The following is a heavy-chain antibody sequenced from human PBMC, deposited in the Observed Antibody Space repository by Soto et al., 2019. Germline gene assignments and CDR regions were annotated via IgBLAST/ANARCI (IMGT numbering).Heavy chain of an antibody. CDR3: ARDGYSSSYDFDY. D-gene: IGHD6-6*01. V-gene: IGHV6-1*01. Sequence: PSQTLSLTCAISGDSVSDNSAAWNWFRQSPSRGLEWLGRTYYRSKWYSDYAVSVKSRITIKPDTSKNQFSLQLNFVTPEDSAVYYCARDGYSSSYDFDYWGQGILVTVSS. J-gene: IGHJ4*02. CDR1: GDSVSDNSAA. CDR2: TYYRSKWYS.